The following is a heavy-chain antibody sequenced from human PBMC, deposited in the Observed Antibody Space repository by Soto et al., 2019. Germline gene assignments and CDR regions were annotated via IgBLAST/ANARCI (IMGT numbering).Heavy chain of an antibody. V-gene: IGHV4-31*11. Sequence: QVHLQESGPGLVKPSQTLSLTCAVSGASLNSGSYCWSWIRQHPGQGLEYVGCITKSGTTYYNPSLKSRAAISVDTSENQFSLTFSSVTAADTAVYYGARGILLWGQGTLVTVSS. CDR3: ARGILL. CDR1: GASLNSGSYC. J-gene: IGHJ4*02. D-gene: IGHD5-18*01. CDR2: ITKSGTT.